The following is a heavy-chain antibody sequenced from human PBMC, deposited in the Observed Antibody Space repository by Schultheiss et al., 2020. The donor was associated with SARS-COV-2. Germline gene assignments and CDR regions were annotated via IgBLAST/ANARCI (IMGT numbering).Heavy chain of an antibody. CDR2: ISAYNGNT. CDR1: GYTFTSYG. D-gene: IGHD3-10*01. V-gene: IGHV1-18*01. Sequence: ASVKVSCKASGYTFTSYGISWVRQAPGQGLEWMGWISAYNGNTNYAQKLQGRVTMTTDTSTSTAYMELRSLRSDDTAVYYCARTGGVMVRGVINQPSHPWGQGTLVTVSS. J-gene: IGHJ5*02. CDR3: ARTGGVMVRGVINQPSHP.